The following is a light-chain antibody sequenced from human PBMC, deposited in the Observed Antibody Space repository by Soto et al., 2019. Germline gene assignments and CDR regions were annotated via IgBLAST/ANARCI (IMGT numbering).Light chain of an antibody. CDR1: ESVGTN. CDR3: QQWIRWT. CDR2: GAS. J-gene: IGKJ1*01. V-gene: IGKV3-15*01. Sequence: EIVMTQSPDTLSVSPGDRATLSCRASESVGTNVAWFQQRPGQAPRLLIYGASTRVAGIPARFSGSWSETEFTLTSSSLQSEDFAIYHCQQWIRWTFGQGTRLELK.